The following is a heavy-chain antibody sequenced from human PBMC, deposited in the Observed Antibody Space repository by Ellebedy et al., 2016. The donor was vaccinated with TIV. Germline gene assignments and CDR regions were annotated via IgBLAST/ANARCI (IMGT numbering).Heavy chain of an antibody. Sequence: MPSETLSLTCAVYGVSFSGSYWSWICRPPGKGLEWIGKINHSVGTNSNPSLKSRVTISLDTSKTQFSLKLTSVSAADTDDYFCARGLGGGEYFDFWGQGTPVTVSS. J-gene: IGHJ4*02. CDR3: ARGLGGGEYFDF. CDR2: INHSVGT. D-gene: IGHD2/OR15-2a*01. V-gene: IGHV4-34*01. CDR1: GVSFSGSY.